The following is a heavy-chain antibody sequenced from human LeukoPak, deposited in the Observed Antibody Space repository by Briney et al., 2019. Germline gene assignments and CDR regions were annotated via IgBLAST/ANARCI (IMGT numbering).Heavy chain of an antibody. CDR3: ARVRFIGRIQLWLGPDDYYYMDV. CDR2: IIPIFGTA. CDR1: GYTFTSYD. D-gene: IGHD5-18*01. V-gene: IGHV1-69*05. J-gene: IGHJ6*03. Sequence: GASVKVSCKASGYTFTSYDINWVRQAPGQGLEWMGGIIPIFGTANYAQKFQGRVTITTDESTSTAYMELSSLRSEDTAVYYCARVRFIGRIQLWLGPDDYYYMDVWGKGTTVTVSS.